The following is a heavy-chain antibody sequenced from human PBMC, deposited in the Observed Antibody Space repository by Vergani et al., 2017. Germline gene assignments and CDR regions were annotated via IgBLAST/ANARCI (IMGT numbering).Heavy chain of an antibody. D-gene: IGHD3-16*01. CDR1: GFKFNEYI. CDR3: VGGTKYTRAYYGMDV. CDR2: ISGSERYI. V-gene: IGHV3-21*06. Sequence: EGQLVESGGGLAKPGGSLRLSCAASGFKFNEYIMNWVRQAPGKGLEWVSSISGSERYIFYAASLKGRVSISRNNAENSLNLQMSNLRVGDTCVYYCVGGTKYTRAYYGMDVWGQGTTVTVSS. J-gene: IGHJ6*02.